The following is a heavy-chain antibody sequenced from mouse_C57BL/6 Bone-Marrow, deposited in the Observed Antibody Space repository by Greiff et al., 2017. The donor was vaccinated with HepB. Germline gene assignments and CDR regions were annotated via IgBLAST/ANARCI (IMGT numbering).Heavy chain of an antibody. J-gene: IGHJ3*01. CDR2: IYPGGGYT. CDR1: GYTFTNYW. CDR3: ARGTAQAPFAY. Sequence: VQRVESGAELVRPGTSVKMSCKASGYTFTNYWIGWAKQRPGHGLEWIGDIYPGGGYTNYNEKFKGKATLTADKSSSTAYMQFSSLTSEDSAIYYCARGTAQAPFAYWGQGTLVTVSA. V-gene: IGHV1-63*01. D-gene: IGHD3-2*02.